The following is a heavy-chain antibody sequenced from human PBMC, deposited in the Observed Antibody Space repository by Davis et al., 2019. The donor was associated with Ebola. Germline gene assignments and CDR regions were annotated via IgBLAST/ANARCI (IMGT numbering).Heavy chain of an antibody. D-gene: IGHD6-19*01. Sequence: ASVKVSCKAPGYTFTHYAMHWVRQAPGQRLEWMGWIHGGNGNRKYSQKFQGRVTITMDTSASTAYMELSSLRSEDTAVYYCARAAFGYNSGWYADYWGQGTLVTVSS. CDR3: ARAAFGYNSGWYADY. CDR2: IHGGNGNR. V-gene: IGHV1-3*01. J-gene: IGHJ4*02. CDR1: GYTFTHYA.